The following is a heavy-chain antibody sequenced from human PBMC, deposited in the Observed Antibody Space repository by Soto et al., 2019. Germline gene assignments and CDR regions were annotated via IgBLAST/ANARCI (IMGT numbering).Heavy chain of an antibody. CDR3: AREDITRGGWFEP. V-gene: IGHV3-48*01. J-gene: IGHJ5*02. D-gene: IGHD3-10*01. Sequence: EVQLVESGGGLGQPGGSLRLSCAASGFTFSSYSMNWVRQAPGKGLERVSNISSSRRTIYYAVSVKGRVTISRDNAKHSLYLQMNSQRAEDTAVYYWAREDITRGGWFEPWCQGTRVTFSS. CDR1: GFTFSSYS. CDR2: ISSSRRTI.